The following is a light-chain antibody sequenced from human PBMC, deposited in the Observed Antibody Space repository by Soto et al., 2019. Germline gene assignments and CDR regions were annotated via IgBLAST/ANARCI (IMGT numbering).Light chain of an antibody. CDR2: GAS. CDR3: HHFGSSPLAFT. Sequence: ESMLTQSPGTLSLSPGERATLSCRASQSVSTRYLAWYQQKPGQAPRLLIYGASIRAAGSPDRFSGSGSGTDFALTISRLEPEDFAVYYCHHFGSSPLAFTFGQGTKLEI. J-gene: IGKJ2*01. V-gene: IGKV3-20*01. CDR1: QSVSTRY.